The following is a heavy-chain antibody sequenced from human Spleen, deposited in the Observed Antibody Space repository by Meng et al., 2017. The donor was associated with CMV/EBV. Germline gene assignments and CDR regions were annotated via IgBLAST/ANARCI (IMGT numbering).Heavy chain of an antibody. CDR1: GFTFSSYW. V-gene: IGHV3-7*01. CDR2: IKQDGSEK. D-gene: IGHD4-23*01. CDR3: ARDNPPPRLTTVVTKKYYYYGMDV. Sequence: GGSLRLSCAASGFTFSSYWMSWVRQAPGKGLEWVANIKQDGSEKYYVDSVRGRFTISRDNAKNSLYLQMNSLRAEDTAMYYCARDNPPPRLTTVVTKKYYYYGMDVWGQGTTVTVSS. J-gene: IGHJ6*02.